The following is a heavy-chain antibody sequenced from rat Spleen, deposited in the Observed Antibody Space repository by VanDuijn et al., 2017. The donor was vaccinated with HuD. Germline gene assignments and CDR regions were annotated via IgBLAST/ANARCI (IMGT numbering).Heavy chain of an antibody. CDR2: ISYDGSST. CDR3: ATYNSGY. J-gene: IGHJ2*01. V-gene: IGHV5-29*01. Sequence: EVQLVESGGGLVQPGRSMKFSCTASGFTFSRSAMAWVRQAPTNGLEWVATISYDGSSTYYRDSVKGRYTISRDNAKSTLYLQMDSLRSEDTAIYYCATYNSGYWGQGVMVTVSS. D-gene: IGHD4-3*01. CDR1: GFTFSRSA.